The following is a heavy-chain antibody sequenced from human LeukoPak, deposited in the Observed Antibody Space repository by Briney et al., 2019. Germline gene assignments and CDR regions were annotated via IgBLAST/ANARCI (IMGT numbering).Heavy chain of an antibody. CDR2: ISYDGSNK. V-gene: IGHV3-30*01. CDR3: ARDQGYSGRNFDY. D-gene: IGHD5-18*01. J-gene: IGHJ4*02. Sequence: GGSLRLSCAASGFTFSSYAMHWVRQAPGKGLEWVAVISYDGSNKYYADSVKGRFTISRDNSKNTLYLQMNSLRAEDTAVYYCARDQGYSGRNFDYWGQGTLVTVSS. CDR1: GFTFSSYA.